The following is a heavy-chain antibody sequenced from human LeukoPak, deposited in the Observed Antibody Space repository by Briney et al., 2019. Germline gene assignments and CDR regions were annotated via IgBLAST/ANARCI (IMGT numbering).Heavy chain of an antibody. CDR3: ARATRVSYGMDV. D-gene: IGHD2-15*01. V-gene: IGHV1-3*01. CDR2: INAGNGST. J-gene: IGHJ6*04. CDR1: GYTFTSYA. Sequence: ASVKVSCKASGYTFTSYAMHWVRQAPGQRLEGMGWINAGNGSTKYSQKFQGRVTITRHTSASTAYMELSSLRSEDTAVYYCARATRVSYGMDVWGKGTTVTVSS.